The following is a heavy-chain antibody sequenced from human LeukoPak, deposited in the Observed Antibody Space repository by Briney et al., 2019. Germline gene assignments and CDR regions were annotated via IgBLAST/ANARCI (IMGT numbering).Heavy chain of an antibody. Sequence: GRSLRLSCAASGFTFSSYAMHWVRQAPGKGLEWVAVISYDGSNKYYADSVKGRFTISRDNSKNTLYLQMNSLRAEDTAVYYCARGWIAFDIWGQGTMVTVSS. CDR2: ISYDGSNK. V-gene: IGHV3-30*04. J-gene: IGHJ3*02. D-gene: IGHD5-12*01. CDR1: GFTFSSYA. CDR3: ARGWIAFDI.